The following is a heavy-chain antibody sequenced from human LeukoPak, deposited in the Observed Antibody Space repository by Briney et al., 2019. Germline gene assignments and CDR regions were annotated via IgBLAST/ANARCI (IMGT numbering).Heavy chain of an antibody. J-gene: IGHJ4*02. CDR3: ARILNYYGSGSYGGYFDY. D-gene: IGHD3-10*01. V-gene: IGHV4-34*01. Sequence: SETLSLTCAVYGGSFSGYYWSWIRQPPGKGLEWIGEINHSGSTNYNPSLKSRVTISVDTSKNQFSLKLSSVTAADTAVYYCARILNYYGSGSYGGYFDYWGQGTLVTVSS. CDR1: GGSFSGYY. CDR2: INHSGST.